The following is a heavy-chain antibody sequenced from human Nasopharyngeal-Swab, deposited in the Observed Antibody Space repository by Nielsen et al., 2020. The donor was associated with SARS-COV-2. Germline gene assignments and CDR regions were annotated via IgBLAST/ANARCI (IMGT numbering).Heavy chain of an antibody. CDR3: TRPPYYYDSSGYLPFDY. CDR2: IKSKTDGGTT. D-gene: IGHD3-22*01. J-gene: IGHJ4*02. Sequence: VRQAPGKGLEWVGRIKSKTDGGTTDYAAPVKGRFTISRDDSKNTLYLQMNSLKTEDTAVYYCTRPPYYYDSSGYLPFDYWGQGTLVTVSS. V-gene: IGHV3-15*01.